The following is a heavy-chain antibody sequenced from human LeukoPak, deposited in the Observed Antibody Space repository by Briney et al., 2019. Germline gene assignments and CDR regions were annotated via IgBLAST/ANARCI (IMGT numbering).Heavy chain of an antibody. D-gene: IGHD1-26*01. CDR1: GGSISSYY. V-gene: IGHV4-59*08. CDR2: IYYSGST. CDR3: ASSYSGSYYVYY. J-gene: IGHJ4*02. Sequence: SETLSLTCTVPGGSISSYYWSWIRQPPGKGLEWIGYIYYSGSTNYNPSLKSRVTISVDTSKNQFSLKLSSVTAADTAVYYCASSYSGSYYVYYWGQGTLVTVSS.